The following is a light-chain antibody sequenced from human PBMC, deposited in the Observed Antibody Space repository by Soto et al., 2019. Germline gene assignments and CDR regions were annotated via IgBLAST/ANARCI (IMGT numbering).Light chain of an antibody. V-gene: IGKV2-30*01. CDR3: MQGTHWPPVT. CDR1: QSIVYSDGNAY. Sequence: DVVMTQSPLSLPVTLGQPASISCRSSQSIVYSDGNAYLSWFQQRPGQSPRRLIYKAFNRDSGVPDRVRGSGSVTDFTLKISRVEAEDVGVYYCMQGTHWPPVTFGQGTKLEIK. CDR2: KAF. J-gene: IGKJ2*01.